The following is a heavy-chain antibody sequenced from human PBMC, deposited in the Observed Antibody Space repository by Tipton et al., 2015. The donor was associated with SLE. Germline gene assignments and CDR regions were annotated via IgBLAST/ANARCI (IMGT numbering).Heavy chain of an antibody. CDR2: IYYSGST. CDR3: ARDSGLGTYDSSGYYSPDAFDI. J-gene: IGHJ3*02. Sequence: TLSLTCTVSGGSISSSSYYWGWIRQPPGKGLEWIGYIYYSGSTNYNPSLKSRVTISLDTSKNQFSLKLRSVTAADTAVYYCARDSGLGTYDSSGYYSPDAFDIWGQGTMVTVSS. CDR1: GGSISSSSYY. D-gene: IGHD3-22*01. V-gene: IGHV4-61*01.